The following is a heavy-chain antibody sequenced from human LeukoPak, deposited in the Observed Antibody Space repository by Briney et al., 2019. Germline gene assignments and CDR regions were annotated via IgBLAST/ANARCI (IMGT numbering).Heavy chain of an antibody. CDR2: ISGSGGST. V-gene: IGHV3-23*01. D-gene: IGHD3-16*01. CDR1: GFTFSSYA. Sequence: PGGSLRLSCAASGFTFSSYAMSWVRQAPGKGLEWVSAISGSGGSTYYADSVKGRFTISRDNSKNTLYLQMNSLKASDSAIYYCARHFNPFGDFPFDGFDIWGQGTLVTVSS. CDR3: ARHFNPFGDFPFDGFDI. J-gene: IGHJ3*02.